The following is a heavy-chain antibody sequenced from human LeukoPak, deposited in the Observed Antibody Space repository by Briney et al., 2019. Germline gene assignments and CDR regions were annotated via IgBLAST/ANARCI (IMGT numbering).Heavy chain of an antibody. Sequence: PSETLSLTCTVSGGSISSYYWSWIRQPPGKGLEWIGHVYYSGSTNYNPSLKSRVTISVDTSKNHFSLKLNSVTAADTAVYYCARLEDGYSYFDYWGQGTLVTVSS. CDR2: VYYSGST. V-gene: IGHV4-59*08. CDR1: GGSISSYY. CDR3: ARLEDGYSYFDY. D-gene: IGHD4-4*01. J-gene: IGHJ4*02.